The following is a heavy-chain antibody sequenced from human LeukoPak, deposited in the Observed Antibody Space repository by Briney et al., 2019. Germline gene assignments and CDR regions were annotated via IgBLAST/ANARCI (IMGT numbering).Heavy chain of an antibody. Sequence: GGSLRLSCAASGFTFSKYWMLWVRQAPGKGLESVSRINTDGTVTTSADSVKGRFTVSRDNADNTMFLQMNSVRDEDTAVYYCATKQWLAPPPDSWGQGTPVTVSS. D-gene: IGHD6-19*01. J-gene: IGHJ4*02. CDR1: GFTFSKYW. V-gene: IGHV3-74*01. CDR3: ATKQWLAPPPDS. CDR2: INTDGTVT.